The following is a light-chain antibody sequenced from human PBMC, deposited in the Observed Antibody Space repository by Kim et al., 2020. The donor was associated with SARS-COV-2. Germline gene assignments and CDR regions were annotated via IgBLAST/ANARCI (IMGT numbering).Light chain of an antibody. CDR3: SSYRSSGYV. Sequence: PGQAITISCTGTSSDVCGYNYVSWYQQYPGKAPKLMLYDVTKRPSGVSNRFSGSKSGNTASLTISGLQAEDEADYYCSSYRSSGYVFGTGTKVTVL. V-gene: IGLV2-14*03. CDR2: DVT. J-gene: IGLJ1*01. CDR1: SSDVCGYNY.